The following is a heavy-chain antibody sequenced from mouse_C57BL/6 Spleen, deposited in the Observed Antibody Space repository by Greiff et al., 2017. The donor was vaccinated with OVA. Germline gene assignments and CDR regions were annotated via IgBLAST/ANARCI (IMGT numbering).Heavy chain of an antibody. CDR3: TTYGRRFAY. Sequence: EVQLQESGAELVKPGASVKLSCTASGFNFKDYYMHWVKQRPEQGLEWIGRIDPEDGETNDAPKFQGKATITADTSSNTAYLQLSSLTSEDTAVYYCTTYGRRFAYWGQGTLVTVSA. J-gene: IGHJ3*01. D-gene: IGHD2-1*01. CDR2: IDPEDGET. V-gene: IGHV14-2*01. CDR1: GFNFKDYY.